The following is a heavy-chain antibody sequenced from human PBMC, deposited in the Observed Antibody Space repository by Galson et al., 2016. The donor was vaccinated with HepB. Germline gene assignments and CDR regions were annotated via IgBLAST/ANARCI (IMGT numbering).Heavy chain of an antibody. Sequence: SVKVSCKASGYTFTNNAIGWVRQAPGQGLEWMGWISPYITNTYYTQKFQGSVTMTTDTSTSTAYMELRSLKFDDTAVYYCARDGSSGYYDHWFFDLWGRGTLVTVSS. D-gene: IGHD3-22*01. J-gene: IGHJ2*01. CDR3: ARDGSSGYYDHWFFDL. V-gene: IGHV1-18*01. CDR1: GYTFTNNA. CDR2: ISPYITNT.